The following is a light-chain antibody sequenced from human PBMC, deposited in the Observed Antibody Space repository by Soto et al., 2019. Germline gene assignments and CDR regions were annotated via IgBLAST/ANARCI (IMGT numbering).Light chain of an antibody. CDR1: QTISTW. Sequence: DIQMTQSPSSVPASVGDRVTITCRASQTISTWMAWYQQKPGKAPKLLVYDASTLQSGVASRFSGSGPGTEFTLLVSGLQPDDFGVYYCQQYKSSSTFGQGTKVDIK. V-gene: IGKV1-5*01. CDR2: DAS. CDR3: QQYKSSST. J-gene: IGKJ1*01.